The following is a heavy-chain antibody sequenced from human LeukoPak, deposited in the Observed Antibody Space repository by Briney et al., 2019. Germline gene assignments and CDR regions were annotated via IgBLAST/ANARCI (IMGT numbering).Heavy chain of an antibody. CDR1: GYTFTSYG. V-gene: IGHV1-18*01. CDR3: ARDSFYYDSSGTFDY. Sequence: ASVKVSCKASGYTFTSYGISWVRQAPGQGLEWMGWISAYNGNTNYAQKLQGRVNMTTDTSTSTAYMELRRLRSDDTAVYYCARDSFYYDSSGTFDYWGQGTLVTVSS. D-gene: IGHD3-22*01. CDR2: ISAYNGNT. J-gene: IGHJ4*02.